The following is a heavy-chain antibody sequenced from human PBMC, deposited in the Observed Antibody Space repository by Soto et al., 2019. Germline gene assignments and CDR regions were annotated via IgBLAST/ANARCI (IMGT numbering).Heavy chain of an antibody. J-gene: IGHJ5*02. V-gene: IGHV3-30-3*01. CDR2: ISYDGSNK. Sequence: AGGSLRLSCAASGFTFSSYAMHWVRQAPGKGLEWVAVISYDGSNKYYADSVKGRFTISRDNSKNTLYLQMNSLRAEDTAVYYCARVKQPSWFDPWGQGTLVTVSS. CDR1: GFTFSSYA. CDR3: ARVKQPSWFDP. D-gene: IGHD6-13*01.